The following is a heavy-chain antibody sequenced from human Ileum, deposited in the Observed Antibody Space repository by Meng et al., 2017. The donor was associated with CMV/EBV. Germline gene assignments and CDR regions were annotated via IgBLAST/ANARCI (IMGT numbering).Heavy chain of an antibody. D-gene: IGHD1-7*01. CDR1: GFIFSYYR. CDR3: TGDGGNYDFANH. V-gene: IGHV3-72*01. Sequence: GEFLKILFAASGFIFSYYRIDWIRQAPGKGPGWVARIRNKAAGYSTEYGASVKGRFTVSRDDSKNSAYLQMSSLETEDAAVYYCTGDGGNYDFANHWGQGTLVTVSS. J-gene: IGHJ5*02. CDR2: IRNKAAGYST.